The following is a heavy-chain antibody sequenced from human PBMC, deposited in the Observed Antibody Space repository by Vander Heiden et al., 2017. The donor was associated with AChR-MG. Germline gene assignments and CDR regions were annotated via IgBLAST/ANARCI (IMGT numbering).Heavy chain of an antibody. CDR2: ISGSGGST. CDR1: GFTFSSYA. D-gene: IGHD6-13*01. V-gene: IGHV3-23*01. J-gene: IGHJ3*02. Sequence: EVQLLESGGGLVQPGGSLRLSCAASGFTFSSYAMSWVRQAPGKGLEWVSAISGSGGSTYYADSVKGRVTISRDNSKNTLYRQMNSLRAEETAVYYCAKDVEGPGYSRVESAFDIWGQGTMVTVSS. CDR3: AKDVEGPGYSRVESAFDI.